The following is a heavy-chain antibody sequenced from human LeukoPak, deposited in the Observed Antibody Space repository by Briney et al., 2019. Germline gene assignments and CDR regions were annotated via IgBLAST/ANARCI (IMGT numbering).Heavy chain of an antibody. D-gene: IGHD3-22*01. CDR2: IFHSGRT. J-gene: IGHJ4*02. Sequence: PSETLSLTCTVSGGSISSSSSYWGWIRQPPGKGLEWIGHIFHSGRTSYNPSLMSRVTISVDTSKNQFSLKLSSVTAADTAVYYCARGHFAYYYDSSGYYSSWGQGTLVTVSS. CDR3: ARGHFAYYYDSSGYYSS. CDR1: GGSISSSSSY. V-gene: IGHV4-39*07.